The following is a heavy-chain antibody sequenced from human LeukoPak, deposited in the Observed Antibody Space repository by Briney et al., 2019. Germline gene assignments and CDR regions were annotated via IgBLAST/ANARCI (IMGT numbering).Heavy chain of an antibody. CDR1: GYTFTSYG. Sequence: ASVKVSCKASGYTFTSYGISWVRQAPGQGLEWMGWISAYNGNTNYAQKLQGRVTMTTDTSTSTAYMELRSLRSDDTAVYYCARIISNLGYDFWSEYYYYYMDVWGKGTTVTVSS. CDR2: ISAYNGNT. J-gene: IGHJ6*03. D-gene: IGHD3-3*01. CDR3: ARIISNLGYDFWSEYYYYYMDV. V-gene: IGHV1-18*01.